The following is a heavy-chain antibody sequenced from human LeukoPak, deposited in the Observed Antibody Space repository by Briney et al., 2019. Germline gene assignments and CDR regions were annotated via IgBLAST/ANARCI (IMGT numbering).Heavy chain of an antibody. D-gene: IGHD6-13*01. J-gene: IGHJ4*02. Sequence: GGSLRLSCAASGFTFSSYWTNWVRQAPGKGLEWVANIKQDGSEKYYVDSVKGRFTISRDNAKNSLYLQMNSLRAEDTAVYYCARASGGLQIAAANWGDYFDYWGQGTLVTVSS. CDR2: IKQDGSEK. CDR3: ARASGGLQIAAANWGDYFDY. V-gene: IGHV3-7*01. CDR1: GFTFSSYW.